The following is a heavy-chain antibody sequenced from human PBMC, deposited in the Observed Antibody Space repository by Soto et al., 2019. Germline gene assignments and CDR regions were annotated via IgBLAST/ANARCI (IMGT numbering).Heavy chain of an antibody. CDR3: ARGQLVWYGDLTPYYRDMDV. CDR2: ISHDGGT. Sequence: PSETLSLTCAFYGGSFDDFYWSWVRQSPGKGLEWIGEISHDGGTNYSPSLANRISISADTSKNQFSLHLKSVTAADTGLYYCARGQLVWYGDLTPYYRDMDVWGQGTTVTVSS. D-gene: IGHD3-10*01. CDR1: GGSFDDFY. V-gene: IGHV4-34*01. J-gene: IGHJ6*02.